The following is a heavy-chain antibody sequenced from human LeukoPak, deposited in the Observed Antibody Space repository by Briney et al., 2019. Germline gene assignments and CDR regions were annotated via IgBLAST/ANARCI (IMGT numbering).Heavy chain of an antibody. D-gene: IGHD6-6*01. V-gene: IGHV4-34*01. J-gene: IGHJ4*02. CDR1: GGSFSGYY. Sequence: SETLSLTCAVYGGSFSGYYWSWIRQPPGKGLEWIGEINHSGSTNYNPSLKSRVTISVDTSKNQFSLKLSSVTAADTAVYYCARDWAARPSAQYYFDYWGQGTLVTVSS. CDR2: INHSGST. CDR3: ARDWAARPSAQYYFDY.